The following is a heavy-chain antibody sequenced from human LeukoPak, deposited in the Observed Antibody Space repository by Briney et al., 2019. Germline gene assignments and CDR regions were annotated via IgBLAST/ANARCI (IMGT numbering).Heavy chain of an antibody. D-gene: IGHD5-24*01. CDR1: GGTFSSYA. CDR3: ARVGDGLNDAFDI. Sequence: GSSVKVSCKASGGTFSSYAISWVRQAPGQGLEWMGRINPNSGGTNYAQKFQGRVTMTRDTSISTAYMELSRLRSDDTAFYYCARVGDGLNDAFDIWGQGTMVTVSS. V-gene: IGHV1-2*06. CDR2: INPNSGGT. J-gene: IGHJ3*02.